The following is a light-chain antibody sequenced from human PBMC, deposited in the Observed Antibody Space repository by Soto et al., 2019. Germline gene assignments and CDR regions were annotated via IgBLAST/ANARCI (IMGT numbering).Light chain of an antibody. J-gene: IGLJ1*01. CDR1: SSDVGGYNY. Sequence: QSALTQPASVSGSPGQSITISCTGTSSDVGGYNYVSWYQQHPGKAPKLMIYDVNNRPSGVSNRFSGSKSGNTASLTISGLQAEDEADYYCSSYIRSNTYVFGTGTKVTVL. CDR3: SSYIRSNTYV. CDR2: DVN. V-gene: IGLV2-14*01.